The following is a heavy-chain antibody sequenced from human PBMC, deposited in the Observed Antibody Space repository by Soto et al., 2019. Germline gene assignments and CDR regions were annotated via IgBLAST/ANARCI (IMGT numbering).Heavy chain of an antibody. D-gene: IGHD6-19*01. CDR3: VRDTSPYRRGWHNRHLDY. CDR2: ISYDGSNK. CDR1: GFTFSSYS. Sequence: PGGSLSLSWAAAGFTFSSYSMRWVRQAPGKGLEWVAVISYDGSNKYYADSVKGRFTISRDNSKTLYLQMNSLRAEDTAVYYCVRDTSPYRRGWHNRHLDYRGQGTLVTVSS. V-gene: IGHV3-30-3*01. J-gene: IGHJ4*02.